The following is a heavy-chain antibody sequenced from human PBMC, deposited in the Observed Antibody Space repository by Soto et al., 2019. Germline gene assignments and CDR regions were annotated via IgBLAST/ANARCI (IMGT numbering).Heavy chain of an antibody. CDR1: GFTFSSYS. J-gene: IGHJ6*03. CDR2: ISSSSSTI. CDR3: ARELDFERYKDV. D-gene: IGHD3-9*01. Sequence: GSLRLSCAASGFTFSSYSMNWVRQAPGKGLEWVSYISSSSSTIYYADSVKGRFTISRDNAKNSLYLQMNSLRAEDTAVYYCARELDFERYKDVWGKGTTVTVSS. V-gene: IGHV3-48*01.